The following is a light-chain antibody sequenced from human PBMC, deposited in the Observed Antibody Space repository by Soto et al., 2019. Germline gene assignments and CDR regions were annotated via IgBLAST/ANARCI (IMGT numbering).Light chain of an antibody. V-gene: IGKV1-39*01. Sequence: DIQMAQSPSSLSASVEDRVIITCRTSQSISNHLKWYQQKPGKAPKLLIFAASSLQSGVPSRFSGSRSGPYFTLAISSLQPEDFATYYCQQSYSSPPPFGQGTKVEIK. J-gene: IGKJ1*01. CDR3: QQSYSSPPP. CDR2: AAS. CDR1: QSISNH.